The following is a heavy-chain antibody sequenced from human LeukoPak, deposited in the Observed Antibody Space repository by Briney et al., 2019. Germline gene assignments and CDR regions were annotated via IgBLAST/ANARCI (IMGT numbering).Heavy chain of an antibody. CDR2: IYPRDGST. CDR1: GYTFTNNY. CDR3: ARDQEGFDC. V-gene: IGHV1-46*01. J-gene: IGHJ4*02. Sequence: ASVKVSCKASGYTFTNNYLHWVRQAPGQGLEWMGMIYPRDGSTSYAQNFQGRVTVTRDTSTTTVHMELRGLRSEDTAVYYCARDQEGFDCWGQGAVVTVSS.